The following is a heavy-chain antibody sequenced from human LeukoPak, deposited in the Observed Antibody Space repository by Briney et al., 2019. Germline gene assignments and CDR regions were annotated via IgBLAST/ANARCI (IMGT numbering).Heavy chain of an antibody. D-gene: IGHD3-22*01. CDR2: IYYSGST. J-gene: IGHJ4*02. Sequence: SETLSLTCTVSGGSISSSSYYWSWIRQPPGKGLEWIGYIYYSGSTNYNPSLKSRVTISVDTSKNQFSLKLSSVTAADTAVYYCARTHQHYYDSSGYSTDFDYWGQGTLVTVSS. V-gene: IGHV4-61*01. CDR3: ARTHQHYYDSSGYSTDFDY. CDR1: GGSISSSSYY.